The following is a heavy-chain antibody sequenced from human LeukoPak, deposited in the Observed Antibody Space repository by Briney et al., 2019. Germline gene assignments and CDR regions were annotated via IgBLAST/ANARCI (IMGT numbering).Heavy chain of an antibody. V-gene: IGHV4-39*07. J-gene: IGHJ5*02. CDR3: AGGRGSYYGNWFDP. D-gene: IGHD1-26*01. CDR1: GGSISSSSYY. Sequence: SETLSLTCTVSGGSISSSSYYWSWIRQPPGKGLEWIGEINHSGSTNYNPSLKSRVTISVDTSKNQFSLKLSSVTAADTAVYYCAGGRGSYYGNWFDPWGQGTLVTVSS. CDR2: INHSGST.